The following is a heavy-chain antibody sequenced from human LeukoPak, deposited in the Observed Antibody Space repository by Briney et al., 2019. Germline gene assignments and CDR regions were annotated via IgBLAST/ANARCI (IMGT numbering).Heavy chain of an antibody. D-gene: IGHD6-19*01. Sequence: GGSLRLSCAASGFTFSSYSMNWVRQAPGKGLEWVSSISSSSSYIYYADSVKGRFAISRDNAKNSLYLQMNSLRAEDTAVYYCARGLAVAGTPWGQGTLVTVSS. CDR2: ISSSSSYI. CDR1: GFTFSSYS. V-gene: IGHV3-21*01. J-gene: IGHJ5*02. CDR3: ARGLAVAGTP.